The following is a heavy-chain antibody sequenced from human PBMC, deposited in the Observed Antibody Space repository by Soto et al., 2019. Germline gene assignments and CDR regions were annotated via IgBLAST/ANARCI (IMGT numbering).Heavy chain of an antibody. J-gene: IGHJ4*02. CDR3: ARTRYCSRTSCYSHLVY. CDR2: INPNSGGT. CDR1: GYTFTGYY. Sequence: ASVKVSCKASGYTFTGYYMHWVRQAPGQGLEWMGWINPNSGGTNYAQKFQGRVTMTRDTSISTAYMELSRLRSDDTAVYYCARTRYCSRTSCYSHLVYWGQGTMVTVSS. D-gene: IGHD2-2*01. V-gene: IGHV1-2*02.